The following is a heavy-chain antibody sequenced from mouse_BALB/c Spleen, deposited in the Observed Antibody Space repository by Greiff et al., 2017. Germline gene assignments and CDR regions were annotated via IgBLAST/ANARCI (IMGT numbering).Heavy chain of an antibody. CDR1: GFTFSSYA. J-gene: IGHJ2*01. CDR2: ISSGGST. V-gene: IGHV5-6-5*01. CDR3: ARGQRLFDY. Sequence: EVKLMESGGGLVKPGGSLKLSCAASGFTFSSYAMSWVRQTPEKRLEWVASISSGGSTYYPDSVKGRFTISRDNARNILYLQMSSLRSEDTAMYYCARGQRLFDYWGQGTTLTVSS.